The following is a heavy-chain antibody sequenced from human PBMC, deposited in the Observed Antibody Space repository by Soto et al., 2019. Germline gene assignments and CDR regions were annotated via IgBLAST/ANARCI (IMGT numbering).Heavy chain of an antibody. CDR2: IYYSGST. CDR1: GGSIIPSSYY. V-gene: IGHV4-39*01. J-gene: IGHJ6*02. CDR3: ARHTLYDYVWGSYRSHGMDV. D-gene: IGHD3-16*02. Sequence: PKTLSLTITLSGGSIIPSSYYSCRIRQPAGKVLEWIGSIYYSGSTYYNPSLKSRVTLSVDTSKNQFSLKLSSVTAADTAVYYCARHTLYDYVWGSYRSHGMDVWGQGTTVT.